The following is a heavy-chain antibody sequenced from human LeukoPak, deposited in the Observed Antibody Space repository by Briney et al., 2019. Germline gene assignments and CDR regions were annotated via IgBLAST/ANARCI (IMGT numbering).Heavy chain of an antibody. CDR2: ISGSGGST. CDR3: ANQGTASAGGPFDP. CDR1: GFSFRDYW. J-gene: IGHJ5*02. Sequence: GGSLRLSCAASGFSFRDYWMSWVRQAPGKGLEWVSAISGSGGSTYYADSVKGRFTISRDNSKNTLYLQMNSLRAEDTAVYYCANQGTASAGGPFDPWGQGTLVTVSS. D-gene: IGHD2-21*02. V-gene: IGHV3-23*01.